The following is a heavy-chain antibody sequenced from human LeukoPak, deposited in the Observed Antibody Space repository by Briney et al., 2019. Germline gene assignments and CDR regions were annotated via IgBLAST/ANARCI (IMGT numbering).Heavy chain of an antibody. CDR3: ARHLSSITSCPNY. CDR2: IYPRDSRT. J-gene: IGHJ4*02. V-gene: IGHV5-51*01. D-gene: IGHD2-2*01. Sequence: ETLSLTCTVSGGSISSYYWSWVRQPPGKGLEWMGIIYPRDSRTTYSPSFQGQVTISVDKSISTAYLQWSSLKASDTAMYYCARHLSSITSCPNYWGPGTLVTVSS. CDR1: GGSISSYY.